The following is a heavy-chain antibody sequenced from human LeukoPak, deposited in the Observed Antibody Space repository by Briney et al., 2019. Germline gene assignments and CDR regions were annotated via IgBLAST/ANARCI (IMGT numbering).Heavy chain of an antibody. J-gene: IGHJ4*02. V-gene: IGHV4-34*01. CDR2: INHSGST. D-gene: IGHD2-21*01. Sequence: SETLSLTCAVYGGSFSGYYWSWIRQPPGKGLEWIGEINHSGSTNYNPSLKSRVTTSVDTSKNQFSLKLSSVTAADTAVYYCARHLVSFGYWGQGTLVTVSS. CDR1: GGSFSGYY. CDR3: ARHLVSFGY.